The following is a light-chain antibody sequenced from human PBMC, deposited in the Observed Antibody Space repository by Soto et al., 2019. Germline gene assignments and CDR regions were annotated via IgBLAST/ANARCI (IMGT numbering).Light chain of an antibody. CDR2: GVS. CDR1: QSVTSN. Sequence: EIVLTQSSATLSLSPGERATLSCRASQSVTSNALAWYQQKPGQPPRLLIYGVSSRATGIPDRFSGSGSGTDFTLTISSLEPEDFAVYYCQQRSKWPLTFDGGTKVEIK. CDR3: QQRSKWPLT. J-gene: IGKJ4*01. V-gene: IGKV3-11*01.